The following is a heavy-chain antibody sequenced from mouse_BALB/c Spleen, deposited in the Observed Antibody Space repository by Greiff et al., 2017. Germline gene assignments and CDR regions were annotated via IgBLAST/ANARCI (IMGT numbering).Heavy chain of an antibody. CDR1: GYSITSDYA. Sequence: EVQRVESGPGLVKPSQSLSLTCTVTGYSITSDYAWNWIRQFPGNKLEWMGYISYSGSTSYNPSLKSRISITRDTSKNQFFLQLNSVTTEDTATYYCARSDYGYYYAMDYWGQGTSVTVSS. J-gene: IGHJ4*01. CDR2: ISYSGST. CDR3: ARSDYGYYYAMDY. D-gene: IGHD1-2*01. V-gene: IGHV3-2*02.